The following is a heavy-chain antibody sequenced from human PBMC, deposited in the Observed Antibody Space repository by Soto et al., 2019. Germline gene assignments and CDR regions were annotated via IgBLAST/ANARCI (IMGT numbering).Heavy chain of an antibody. CDR3: ARALEQQQLGFGMAV. D-gene: IGHD6-13*01. CDR2: IWYDGSKI. V-gene: IGHV3-33*01. Sequence: QVQLVQSGGGVVQPGGSLRLSCAASGFTFSSYGMHWVRQAPGKGLEWVAVIWYDGSKIYYADSVKGRFTISRDNSKITLYLQMNNLRAEDTAVYYCARALEQQQLGFGMAVWGHGSAVTISS. CDR1: GFTFSSYG. J-gene: IGHJ6*01.